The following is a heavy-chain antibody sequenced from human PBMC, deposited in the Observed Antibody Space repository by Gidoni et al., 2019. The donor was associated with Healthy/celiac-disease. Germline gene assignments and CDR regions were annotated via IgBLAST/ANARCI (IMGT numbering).Heavy chain of an antibody. V-gene: IGHV4-34*01. Sequence: QVQLQQWGAGLLKPSETLSLTCAVYGGSFSGYYWSWIRQPPGQGLEWIGEINHSGSTNYNPSLKSRVTISVDTSKNQFSLKLSSVTAADTAVYYCARGVAAAGLNYYYYGMDVWGQGTTVTVSS. CDR2: INHSGST. J-gene: IGHJ6*02. CDR1: GGSFSGYY. CDR3: ARGVAAAGLNYYYYGMDV. D-gene: IGHD6-13*01.